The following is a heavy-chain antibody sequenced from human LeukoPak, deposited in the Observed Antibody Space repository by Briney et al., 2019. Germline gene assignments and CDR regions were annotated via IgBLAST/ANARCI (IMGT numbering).Heavy chain of an antibody. CDR1: GFTFSSYW. CDR3: ARDPGSWFDY. CDR2: INSDGSST. V-gene: IGHV3-74*01. J-gene: IGHJ4*02. Sequence: PGGSLRLSCAASGFTFSSYWMHWVRQAPGRGLVWVSRINSDGSSTSYAASVKGRFTISRDTAKNTLYLQMTSLRAEDTAVYYCARDPGSWFDYWGQGTLVTVSS. D-gene: IGHD6-13*01.